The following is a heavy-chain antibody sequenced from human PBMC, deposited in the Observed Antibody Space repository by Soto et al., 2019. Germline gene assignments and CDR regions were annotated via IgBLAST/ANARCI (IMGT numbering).Heavy chain of an antibody. CDR1: GGIFSDYA. V-gene: IGHV1-69*12. D-gene: IGHD2-21*01. CDR2: IVPKYGTA. Sequence: QVQLVQSGGKVRKPGTSVKVSCRASGGIFSDYAISWVRQAPGQGLEWVGGIVPKYGTAKYARKFEDRVTLTADELSSTVYMEMNGLRSEDTALYYCARDMLSSLVVETPHLFESWGQGTRLTVSS. J-gene: IGHJ5*01. CDR3: ARDMLSSLVVETPHLFES.